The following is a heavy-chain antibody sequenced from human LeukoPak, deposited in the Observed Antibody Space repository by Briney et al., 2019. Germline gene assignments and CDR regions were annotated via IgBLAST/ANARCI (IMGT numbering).Heavy chain of an antibody. CDR2: IYSSGNT. Sequence: SETLSLTCTVSGGSISSYYWSWIRQPAGKGLEWIGRIYSSGNTNYNPSLKSRVTMSVDTSKNQFSLKLTSVTAADTAVYYCARDRGDYGSSDHWGQGTLVTVSS. V-gene: IGHV4-4*07. J-gene: IGHJ4*02. CDR1: GGSISSYY. CDR3: ARDRGDYGSSDH. D-gene: IGHD2-21*02.